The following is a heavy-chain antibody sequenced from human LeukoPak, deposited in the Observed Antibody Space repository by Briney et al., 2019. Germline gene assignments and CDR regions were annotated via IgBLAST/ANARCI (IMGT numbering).Heavy chain of an antibody. V-gene: IGHV1-2*04. Sequence: ASVKVSCKASGYTFTGYYKHWVRQAPGQGLEWMGWINPNSGGTNYAQKFQGWVTMTRDTSISTAYMELSRLRSDDTAVYYCARDRPDGSPYVFDYWGQGTLVTVSS. CDR3: ARDRPDGSPYVFDY. J-gene: IGHJ4*02. D-gene: IGHD1-26*01. CDR2: INPNSGGT. CDR1: GYTFTGYY.